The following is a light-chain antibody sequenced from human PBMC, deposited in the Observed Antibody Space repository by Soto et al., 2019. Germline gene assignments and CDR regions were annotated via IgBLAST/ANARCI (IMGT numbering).Light chain of an antibody. CDR3: AAWDDSLNGFV. V-gene: IGLV1-44*01. CDR1: NSNIGSTT. Sequence: QSVLTQPPSASGTPGQRVTISCSGSNSNIGSTTVSWYQQLPGTAPKILIFSNDQWPSGVPDRFSGSKSGTSASLAISGLQSEDEADYYSAAWDDSLNGFVFGTGTKVTVL. J-gene: IGLJ1*01. CDR2: SND.